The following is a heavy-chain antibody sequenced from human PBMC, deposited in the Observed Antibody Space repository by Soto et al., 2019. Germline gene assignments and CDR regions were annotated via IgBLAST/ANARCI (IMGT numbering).Heavy chain of an antibody. Sequence: WASVKVSCKASGYDFTAYDINWVRQASGQGLEWMGWMNPINGATGSARRFQGRVSMTRNTATGTAYLELTSLRSDDSAVYYCGRGSSPRAPAGGTPYYFAMDVWGQGTTVTVSS. CDR1: GYDFTAYD. CDR2: MNPINGAT. J-gene: IGHJ6*02. CDR3: GRGSSPRAPAGGTPYYFAMDV. V-gene: IGHV1-8*02. D-gene: IGHD6-13*01.